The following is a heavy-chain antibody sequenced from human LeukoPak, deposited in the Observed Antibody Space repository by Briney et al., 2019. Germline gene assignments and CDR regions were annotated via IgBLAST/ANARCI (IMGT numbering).Heavy chain of an antibody. CDR3: ARTTVTVYYYSYYYMDV. V-gene: IGHV4-59*01. J-gene: IGHJ6*03. D-gene: IGHD4-17*01. Sequence: NPSETLSLTCTVSGGSISSYYWSWIRQPPGKGLEWIGYIYYSGSTNYNPSLKSRVTISVDTSKNQFSLKLSSVTAADTAVYYCARTTVTVYYYSYYYMDVWAKGPRSPPP. CDR2: IYYSGST. CDR1: GGSISSYY.